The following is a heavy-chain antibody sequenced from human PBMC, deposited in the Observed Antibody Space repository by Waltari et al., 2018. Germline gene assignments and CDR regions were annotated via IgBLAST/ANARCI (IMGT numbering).Heavy chain of an antibody. CDR2: ISNSGSTV. CDR3: ARPSTEYYYYYYYMDV. V-gene: IGHV3-48*03. J-gene: IGHJ6*03. CDR1: GFTFSNYE. Sequence: EVQVVESGGGLVQPGGSLSLSCAASGFTFSNYEMNWVRQAPGKGLEWVSYISNSGSTVYYADSVKGRFTISRDNAKNSLYLEMNSLRAEDTAVYYCARPSTEYYYYYYYMDVWGKGTTVTVS.